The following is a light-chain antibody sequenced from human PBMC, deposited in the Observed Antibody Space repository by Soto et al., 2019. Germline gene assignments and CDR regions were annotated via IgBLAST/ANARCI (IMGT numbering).Light chain of an antibody. Sequence: EIVMTQYPATLSVSPGERATLSCRASQSVSSNLAWYQQKPGQAPRLLIYGASTRATGIPARFSGSGSGTEFTLTISSLQSEDFGVYYCQQNKDWPGTFGQGTKVDIK. CDR2: GAS. V-gene: IGKV3-15*01. CDR1: QSVSSN. CDR3: QQNKDWPGT. J-gene: IGKJ1*01.